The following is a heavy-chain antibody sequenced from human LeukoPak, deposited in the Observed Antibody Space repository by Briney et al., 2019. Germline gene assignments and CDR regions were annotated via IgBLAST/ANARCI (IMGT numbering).Heavy chain of an antibody. CDR1: GFTFSSYE. CDR2: ISSSDSTI. D-gene: IGHD3-10*01. Sequence: TGGSLRLSCAASGFTFSSYEMNWVRQAPGKGLEWVSYISSSDSTIYYADSVKGRFTISRDNAKNSLYLQMNSLRAEDTAVYYCAREGYYGSGTDYWGQGTLVTVSS. V-gene: IGHV3-48*03. J-gene: IGHJ4*02. CDR3: AREGYYGSGTDY.